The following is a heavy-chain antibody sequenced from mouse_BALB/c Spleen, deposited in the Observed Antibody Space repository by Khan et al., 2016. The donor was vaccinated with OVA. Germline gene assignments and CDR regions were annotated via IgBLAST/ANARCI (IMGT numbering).Heavy chain of an antibody. CDR1: GYTFTSYY. CDR3: TRSGYGTFAY. V-gene: IGHV1S81*02. CDR2: INPSDGDT. J-gene: IGHJ3*01. D-gene: IGHD2-1*01. Sequence: VHLVESGAELVKPGVSVKLSCKASGYTFTSYYMYWVKQRPGQGLEWIGEINPSDGDTNFNEKFKSKATLTVDKSSSTAYMQLSSLTSEDSAVYYCTRSGYGTFAYWGQGTLVTVSA.